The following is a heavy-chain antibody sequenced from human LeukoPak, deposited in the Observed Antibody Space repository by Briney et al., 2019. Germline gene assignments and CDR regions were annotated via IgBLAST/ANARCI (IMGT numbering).Heavy chain of an antibody. V-gene: IGHV4-59*01. D-gene: IGHD3-3*01. Sequence: SETLSLTCTVSGGSISSYYWSWIRQPPGKGLEWIGYIYYSGSTTYNSSLKSRVTISVDTSKNQFSLKLSSVTAADTAVYYCASTYYDFWSGYHGVNWFDPWGQGTLVTVSS. CDR2: IYYSGST. J-gene: IGHJ5*02. CDR1: GGSISSYY. CDR3: ASTYYDFWSGYHGVNWFDP.